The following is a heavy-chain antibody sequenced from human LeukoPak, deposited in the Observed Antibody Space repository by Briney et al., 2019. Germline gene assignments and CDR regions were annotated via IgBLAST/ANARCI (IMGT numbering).Heavy chain of an antibody. J-gene: IGHJ4*02. CDR1: GFTFSSYG. V-gene: IGHV3-30*02. Sequence: GGSLRLSCATSGFTFSSYGMHWVRQAPGKGLEWVAFIRYDGSNKYYADSVKGRFTISRDNSKNTLYLQMNSLRAEDTAVYYCASGRTHYYGSGSYEGFPIDYWGQGTLVTVSS. CDR3: ASGRTHYYGSGSYEGFPIDY. CDR2: IRYDGSNK. D-gene: IGHD3-10*01.